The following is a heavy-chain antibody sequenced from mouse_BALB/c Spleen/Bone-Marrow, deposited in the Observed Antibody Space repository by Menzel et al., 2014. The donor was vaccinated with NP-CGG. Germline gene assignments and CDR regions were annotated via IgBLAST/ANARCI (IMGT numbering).Heavy chain of an antibody. Sequence: EVKLQESGGGLVQPGGPLKLSCAASGFDFSRYWMSWVRQAPGKGLEWIGEINPDSSTINYTPSLKDKFIISRDNAKNTLYLQMSKVRSEDTALYYCARMHYYGYVAYWGQGTLVTVSA. V-gene: IGHV4-1*02. J-gene: IGHJ3*01. CDR3: ARMHYYGYVAY. D-gene: IGHD1-2*01. CDR1: GFDFSRYW. CDR2: INPDSSTI.